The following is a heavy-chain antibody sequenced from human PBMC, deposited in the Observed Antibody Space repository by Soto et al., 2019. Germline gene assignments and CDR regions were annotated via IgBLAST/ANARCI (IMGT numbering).Heavy chain of an antibody. V-gene: IGHV4-59*01. CDR3: TSSYSTSSSPDY. CDR2: VYHSGST. D-gene: IGHD6-6*01. J-gene: IGHJ4*02. Sequence: SETLSLTCSVSGGSMRNYYWNWIRQPPGRGLEWIGYVYHSGSTNYNPSLKSRVSMSVDVSRNHFSLTLHSVTAADTAVYFCTSSYSTSSSPDYWGQETLVTVS. CDR1: GGSMRNYY.